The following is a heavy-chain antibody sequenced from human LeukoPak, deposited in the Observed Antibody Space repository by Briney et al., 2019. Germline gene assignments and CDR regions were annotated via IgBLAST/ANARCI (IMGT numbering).Heavy chain of an antibody. CDR1: GFTFSNCP. J-gene: IGHJ4*02. Sequence: GASLRLSCAASGFTFSNCPMYWVRQAPGKGLEWVSSISGSGGSTYYADSVKGRFTISRDNSKNTLYLQMNSLRADDTAVYYCAPQRAPIDYWGQGALVTVSS. CDR3: APQRAPIDY. V-gene: IGHV3-23*01. CDR2: ISGSGGST.